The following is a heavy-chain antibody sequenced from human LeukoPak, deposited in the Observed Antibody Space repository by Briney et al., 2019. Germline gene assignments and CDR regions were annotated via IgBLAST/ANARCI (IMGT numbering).Heavy chain of an antibody. V-gene: IGHV1-18*01. D-gene: IGHD3-22*01. J-gene: IGHJ4*02. CDR1: GYTFTSYG. Sequence: GASVKVSCKASGYTFTSYGISWVRQAPGQGPEWMGWISAYNGNTNYAQKLQGRGTMTTDTSTSTAYMELRSLRSDDTAVYYCAKTDYYDSSGYQLDYWGQGTLVTVSS. CDR2: ISAYNGNT. CDR3: AKTDYYDSSGYQLDY.